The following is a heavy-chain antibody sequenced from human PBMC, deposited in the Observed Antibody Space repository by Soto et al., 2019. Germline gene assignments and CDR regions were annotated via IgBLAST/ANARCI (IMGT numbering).Heavy chain of an antibody. Sequence: GGSLRLSCAASGFTFSSYWMSWVRQAPGKGLEWVAHTRQDGGQEYYVDSAKGRFTISRDNAKNSLYLQMNSLRVEDTAVYYCARYPNPTVAGLPFDLWGQGTLVTVSS. CDR1: GFTFSSYW. CDR3: ARYPNPTVAGLPFDL. D-gene: IGHD6-19*01. J-gene: IGHJ4*02. CDR2: TRQDGGQE. V-gene: IGHV3-7*03.